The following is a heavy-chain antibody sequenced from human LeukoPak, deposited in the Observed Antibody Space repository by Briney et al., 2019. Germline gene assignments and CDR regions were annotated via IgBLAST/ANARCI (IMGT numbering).Heavy chain of an antibody. V-gene: IGHV3-23*01. CDR2: IGPSGAVT. CDR3: AKYDSGYAPNFDY. J-gene: IGHJ4*02. Sequence: PGGSLRLSCAGSGFTFQTYAMTWARQPPGKGLEWVSVIGPSGAVTHYAESVKGRFTISRDNSKNTLYLQMNSLRVEDTAIYFCAKYDSGYAPNFDYWGQGTLVTVSS. D-gene: IGHD5-12*01. CDR1: GFTFQTYA.